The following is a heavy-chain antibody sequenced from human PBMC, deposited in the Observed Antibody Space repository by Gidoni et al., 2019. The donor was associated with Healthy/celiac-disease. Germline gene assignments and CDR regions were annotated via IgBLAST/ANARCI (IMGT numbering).Heavy chain of an antibody. J-gene: IGHJ4*02. D-gene: IGHD5-18*01. CDR1: GGTFSSYA. CDR2: IIPIFGTA. Sequence: QVQLVQSGAEVKKPGSSVKVSCKASGGTFSSYAISWVRQAPGQGLEWMGGIIPIFGTANYAQKFQGRVTVTADESTSTAYMELSSLRSEDTAVYYCARSPSGYSYGPENGLKPYYFDYWGQGTLVTVSS. CDR3: ARSPSGYSYGPENGLKPYYFDY. V-gene: IGHV1-69*01.